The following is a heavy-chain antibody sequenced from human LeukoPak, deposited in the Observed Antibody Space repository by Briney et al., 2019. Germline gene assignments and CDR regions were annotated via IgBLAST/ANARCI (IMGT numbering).Heavy chain of an antibody. V-gene: IGHV3-30*03. CDR2: IAYDGSRK. J-gene: IGHJ5*02. D-gene: IGHD3-3*01. CDR3: TRYDSSRFDP. CDR1: GFTFSGYG. Sequence: PGKPLRLSCAGSGFTFSGYGMHWVRQAPGKGLEWVTGIAYDGSRKHYADSVKGRFTISRDNSRNTMDLQMNSLRVEDTAVYHCTRYDSSRFDPWGQGTLVTVSS.